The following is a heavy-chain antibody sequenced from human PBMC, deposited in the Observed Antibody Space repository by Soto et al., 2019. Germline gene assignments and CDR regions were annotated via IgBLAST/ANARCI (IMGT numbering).Heavy chain of an antibody. V-gene: IGHV3-11*01. CDR2: ISNRGDAI. CDR3: ARDRAGTRTFPHNTFDL. Sequence: QVQLVESGGGLVKPGGSLRLSCAASGFSFSVYYMTWIRQAPGRGLECISYISNRGDAIYYADSVKGRFTISRDDARSSLFLQMDTLRAEDTAVYYCARDRAGTRTFPHNTFDLWARGQWSPSLQ. CDR1: GFSFSVYY. J-gene: IGHJ3*01. D-gene: IGHD6-19*01.